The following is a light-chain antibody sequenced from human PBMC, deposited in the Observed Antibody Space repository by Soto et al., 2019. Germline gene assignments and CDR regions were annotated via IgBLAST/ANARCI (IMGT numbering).Light chain of an antibody. CDR3: CSYAGSPYV. V-gene: IGLV2-11*01. CDR1: SSDVGGYNY. J-gene: IGLJ1*01. Sequence: QSVLTQPRSVSGSPGQSVAISCTGTSSDVGGYNYVSWFQQHPGQAPKVMIYDVDKRPSGVPDRFSGSKSGNTASLTISGLQAEDEADSYCCSYAGSPYVFGGGTKVTVL. CDR2: DVD.